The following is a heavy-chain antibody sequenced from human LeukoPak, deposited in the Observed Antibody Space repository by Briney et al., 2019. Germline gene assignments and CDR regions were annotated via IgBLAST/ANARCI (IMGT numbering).Heavy chain of an antibody. CDR2: IYPHDSDT. Sequence: GESLKISCRGSGYSFTNYWIGWVRQKPGKGLEWMGIIYPHDSDTTYSPSFQGQVTISADKSINTAYLQWSGLRASDTAIYYCARQKSSNDPFDFWGQGTLVTVSS. CDR1: GYSFTNYW. CDR3: ARQKSSNDPFDF. V-gene: IGHV5-51*01. J-gene: IGHJ4*02. D-gene: IGHD6-6*01.